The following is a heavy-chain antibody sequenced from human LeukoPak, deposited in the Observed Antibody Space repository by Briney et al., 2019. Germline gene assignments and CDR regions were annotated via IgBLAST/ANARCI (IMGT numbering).Heavy chain of an antibody. CDR1: GFTFTKSA. Sequence: SVKVSCKASGFTFTKSALQWVPQARGHRLEWIGWIVVGSRNTDYAQKFQERVTITRDMFTSTAYMELSSLRSEDTAVYYCAAGLRGPTVTGKYYYYGMDVWSQGTTVTVSS. CDR2: IVVGSRNT. J-gene: IGHJ6*02. CDR3: AAGLRGPTVTGKYYYYGMDV. D-gene: IGHD4-11*01. V-gene: IGHV1-58*01.